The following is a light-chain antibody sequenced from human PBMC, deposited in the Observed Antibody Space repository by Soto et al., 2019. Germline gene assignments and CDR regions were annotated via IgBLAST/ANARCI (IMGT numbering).Light chain of an antibody. Sequence: DIVLTQSQATMSLSTGERATLSCRASQSVSSYLAWYQQKPGQAPMLLIYDASNRATGIPARFSASGSGTDFTLTISSLYPEDFAVYYCKQRSNWPALTFGGGTKVEIK. V-gene: IGKV3-11*01. CDR2: DAS. J-gene: IGKJ4*01. CDR3: KQRSNWPALT. CDR1: QSVSSY.